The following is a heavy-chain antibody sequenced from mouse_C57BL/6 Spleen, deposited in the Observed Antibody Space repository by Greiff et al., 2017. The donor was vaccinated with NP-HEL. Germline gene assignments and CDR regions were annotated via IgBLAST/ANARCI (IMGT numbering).Heavy chain of an antibody. D-gene: IGHD1-1*01. CDR3: TRPPAPVVATDWYFDV. CDR1: GYTFTDYE. J-gene: IGHJ1*03. Sequence: VQLQQSGAELVRPGASVTLSCKASGYTFTDYEMHWVKQTPVHGLEWIGAIDPETGGTAYNQKFKGKAILTADKSSSTAYMELRSLTSEDSAVYYCTRPPAPVVATDWYFDVWGTGTTVTVSS. V-gene: IGHV1-15*01. CDR2: IDPETGGT.